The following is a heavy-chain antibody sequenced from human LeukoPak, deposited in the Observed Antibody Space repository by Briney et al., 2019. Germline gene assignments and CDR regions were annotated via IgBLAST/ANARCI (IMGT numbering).Heavy chain of an antibody. J-gene: IGHJ5*02. CDR3: ARAGYYYDSSGYYLRTMTARTAIPFDP. D-gene: IGHD3-22*01. CDR2: IYTSGST. V-gene: IGHV4-4*07. Sequence: SETLSLTCTVSGGSISSYYWSWIRQPAGKGLEWIGRIYTSGSTNYNPSLKSRVTISVDTSKNQFSLKLSSVTAADTAVYYCARAGYYYDSSGYYLRTMTARTAIPFDPWGQGTLVTVSS. CDR1: GGSISSYY.